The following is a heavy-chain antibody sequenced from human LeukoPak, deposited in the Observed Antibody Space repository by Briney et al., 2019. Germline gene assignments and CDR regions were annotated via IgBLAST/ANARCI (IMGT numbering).Heavy chain of an antibody. V-gene: IGHV4-31*03. CDR2: IYYSGST. CDR1: GGSISSGGYY. CDR3: ARGSGDGYSKFDY. D-gene: IGHD5-24*01. Sequence: PSETLSLACTVSGGSISSGGYYWSWIRQHPGKGLEWIGYIYYSGSTYYNPSLKSRVTISVDTSKNQFSLKLSSVTAADTAVYYCARGSGDGYSKFDYWGQVTLVTVSS. J-gene: IGHJ4*02.